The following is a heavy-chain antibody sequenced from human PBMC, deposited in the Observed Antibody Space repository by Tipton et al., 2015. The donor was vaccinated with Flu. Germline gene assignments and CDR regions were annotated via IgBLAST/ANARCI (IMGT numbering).Heavy chain of an antibody. CDR2: IGSAGDT. J-gene: IGHJ6*02. V-gene: IGHV3-13*01. CDR1: GFTFSSYA. D-gene: IGHD6-13*01. Sequence: GSLRLSCAASGFTFSSYAMSWVRQATGKGLEWVSAIGSAGDTYYLDSVKGRFTISRDNAKNSLYLQMNSLRAGDTAVYYCARGPLPDSNWYNGMDVWGQGTTVTVSS. CDR3: ARGPLPDSNWYNGMDV.